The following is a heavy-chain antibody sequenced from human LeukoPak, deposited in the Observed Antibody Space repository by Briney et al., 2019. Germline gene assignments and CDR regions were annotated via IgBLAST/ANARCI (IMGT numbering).Heavy chain of an antibody. CDR3: ARGGFYGHPFDY. V-gene: IGHV4-61*02. CDR1: GGSISSGSYY. J-gene: IGHJ4*02. D-gene: IGHD2/OR15-2a*01. Sequence: SETLSLTCTVSGGSISSGSYYWSWIRQPAGKGLEWIGRIYTSGSTNYNPSLKSRVTISVDTSKNQFSLRLTSMTAADTAVYYCARGGFYGHPFDYWGQGILVSVSS. CDR2: IYTSGST.